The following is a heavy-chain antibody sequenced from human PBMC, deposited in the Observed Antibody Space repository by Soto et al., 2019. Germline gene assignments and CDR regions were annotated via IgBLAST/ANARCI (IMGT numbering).Heavy chain of an antibody. J-gene: IGHJ4*02. Sequence: SETLSLTCSVSGGSIRSGGYYWSCIRQHPGKGLEWIGYIYYSGSTYYNPSLKSRVTISVDTSKNQFSLKLSSVTAADTAVYYCARVTVTTFDYWGQGTLVTVSS. CDR3: ARVTVTTFDY. CDR2: IYYSGST. V-gene: IGHV4-31*03. D-gene: IGHD4-17*01. CDR1: GGSIRSGGYY.